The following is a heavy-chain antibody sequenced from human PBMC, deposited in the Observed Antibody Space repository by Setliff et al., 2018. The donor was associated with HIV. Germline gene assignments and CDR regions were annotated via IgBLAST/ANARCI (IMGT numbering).Heavy chain of an antibody. CDR1: GASVNTYY. D-gene: IGHD2-21*02. CDR3: ARGAPGGYCGGDCYFQGDYQYYYYMDV. J-gene: IGHJ6*03. Sequence: PSETLSLTCSVSGASVNTYYWSWVRQPPGKPLEWIGYIYHRGNAYYNPSLKSRVTMSVDTSKNQFPLKLTSLTAADTAVYYCARGAPGGYCGGDCYFQGDYQYYYYMDVWGNGTTVTVSS. V-gene: IGHV4-59*04. CDR2: IYHRGNA.